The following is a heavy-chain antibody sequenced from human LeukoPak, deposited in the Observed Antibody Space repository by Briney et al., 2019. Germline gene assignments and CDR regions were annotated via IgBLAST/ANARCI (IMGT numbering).Heavy chain of an antibody. D-gene: IGHD4-17*01. J-gene: IGHJ4*02. CDR1: GFTFSSYS. CDR3: AREIYGDYGFDY. Sequence: GGSLRLSCAASGFTFSSYSMNWVRQAPGKGLEWVSSISGGSCTYHADSMKGRFTISRDNAKNSVYLQMNSLRAEDTAVYYCAREIYGDYGFDYWGQGILVTVSS. CDR2: ISGGSCT. V-gene: IGHV3-21*01.